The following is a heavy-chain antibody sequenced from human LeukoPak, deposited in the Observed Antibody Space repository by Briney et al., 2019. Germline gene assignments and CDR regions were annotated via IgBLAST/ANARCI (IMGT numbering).Heavy chain of an antibody. CDR1: GFTLSSYS. CDR2: ISSSSSYI. D-gene: IGHD5-24*01. CDR3: ARDGMATNEIDY. J-gene: IGHJ4*02. V-gene: IGHV3-21*01. Sequence: PGGSLRLSCAASGFTLSSYSMNWVRQAPGKGLEWVSSISSSSSYIYYADSVKGRFTISRDNAKNSLYLQMNSLRAEDTAVYYCARDGMATNEIDYWDQGTLVTVSS.